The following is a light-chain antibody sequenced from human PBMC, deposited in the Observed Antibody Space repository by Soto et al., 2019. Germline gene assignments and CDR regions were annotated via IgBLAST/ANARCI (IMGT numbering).Light chain of an antibody. CDR2: KVS. J-gene: IGKJ2*01. CDR1: QSLVHSDGNTY. Sequence: DIVMTQTPLSSPVTRGQPASISCKSSQSLVHSDGNTYLSWLHQRPGQPPRLLIYKVSHRLSGVPDRFSGSGAGTHFTLKISRVEAEDVGVYYCMPATQFPHYTFGQGTKLEIK. CDR3: MPATQFPHYT. V-gene: IGKV2-24*01.